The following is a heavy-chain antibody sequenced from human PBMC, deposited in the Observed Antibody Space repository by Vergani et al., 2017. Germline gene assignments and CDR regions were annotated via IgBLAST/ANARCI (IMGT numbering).Heavy chain of an antibody. Sequence: EVQLVESGGGLVKPGGSLRLSCAASGFTFSSYSMNWVRQAPGKGLEWVSSISSSSSYIYYADSVKGRFTISRDNAKNSLYLQMNRLRAEDTAVYYCARDYRAYYYDSSGYLAHYYYYGMDVWGQGTTVTVSS. CDR1: GFTFSSYS. D-gene: IGHD3-22*01. J-gene: IGHJ6*02. CDR3: ARDYRAYYYDSSGYLAHYYYYGMDV. CDR2: ISSSSSYI. V-gene: IGHV3-21*01.